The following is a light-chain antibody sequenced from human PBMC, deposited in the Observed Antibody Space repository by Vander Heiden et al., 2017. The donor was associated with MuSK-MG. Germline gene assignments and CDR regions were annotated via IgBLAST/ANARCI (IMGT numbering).Light chain of an antibody. Sequence: QSALTQPAPVSGSPGQSTTISCTGTSSDVGGHDYVCWYQQHPGKAPRLMIYDVSNRPSGVSDRFSGSKSGYTASLTISGLQTEDEADYYCSSYTSRSTLYVFGTGTKVTVL. CDR2: DVS. V-gene: IGLV2-14*03. CDR3: SSYTSRSTLYV. J-gene: IGLJ1*01. CDR1: SSDVGGHDY.